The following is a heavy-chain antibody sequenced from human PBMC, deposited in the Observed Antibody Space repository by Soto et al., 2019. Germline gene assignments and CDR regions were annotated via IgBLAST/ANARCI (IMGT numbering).Heavy chain of an antibody. D-gene: IGHD5-12*01. CDR3: ARSRMVARRVLDY. CDR2: ITYNSSNT. Sequence: GGSLRLSCAASGFTFSDYYMSWIRQAPGKGLEWVADITYNSSNTNYADSVKGRFTISRDNSKNTLYLQMNSLRAEDTAVYYCARSRMVARRVLDYWGQGTLVTVSS. J-gene: IGHJ4*02. CDR1: GFTFSDYY. V-gene: IGHV3-11*06.